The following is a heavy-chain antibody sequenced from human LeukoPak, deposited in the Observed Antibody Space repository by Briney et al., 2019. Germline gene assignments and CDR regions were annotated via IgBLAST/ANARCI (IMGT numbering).Heavy chain of an antibody. CDR1: GYTFTNYN. CDR2: INPSGGST. V-gene: IGHV1-46*01. J-gene: IGHJ4*02. Sequence: SVKVSCKASGYTFTNYNIHWVRQAPGQGLEWMGIINPSGGSTSYAQKFQGRVTMTRDTSTSTVYMELSSLRSEDTAVYYCARYIYGYLHYWGQGTLVTVSS. CDR3: ARYIYGYLHY. D-gene: IGHD5-18*01.